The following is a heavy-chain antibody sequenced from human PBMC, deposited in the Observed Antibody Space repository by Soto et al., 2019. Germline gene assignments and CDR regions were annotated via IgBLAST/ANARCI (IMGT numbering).Heavy chain of an antibody. CDR3: AKATATSGGAFEI. CDR2: ILVGGST. V-gene: IGHV3-23*01. Sequence: SCAVSGFICSSYDMSWVRQAPGKGPEWVSTILVGGSTHYEDSVKGRFTISRDTSKNTVYLQMNSLTAGDTAFYYCAKATATSGGAFEIYGQGTMVTVS. J-gene: IGHJ3*02. D-gene: IGHD1-1*01. CDR1: GFICSSYD.